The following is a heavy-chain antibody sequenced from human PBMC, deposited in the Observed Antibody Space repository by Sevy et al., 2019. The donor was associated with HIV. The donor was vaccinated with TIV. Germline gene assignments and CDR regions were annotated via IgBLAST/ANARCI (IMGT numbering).Heavy chain of an antibody. CDR1: GFTFSSYG. CDR2: ISYDGSNK. D-gene: IGHD3-10*01. J-gene: IGHJ5*02. Sequence: GGSLRLSCVASGFTFSSYGMHWVRQAPGKGLEWVAVISYDGSNKYYADSVKGRFTISRDNSKNTLYLQMNSLGAEDTAVYYCAKDLEYYYGSGSYSALDPWGQGTLVTVSS. V-gene: IGHV3-30*18. CDR3: AKDLEYYYGSGSYSALDP.